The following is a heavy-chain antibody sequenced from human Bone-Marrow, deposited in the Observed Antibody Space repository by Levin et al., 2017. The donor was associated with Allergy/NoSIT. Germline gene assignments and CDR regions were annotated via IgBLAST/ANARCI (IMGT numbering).Heavy chain of an antibody. D-gene: IGHD3-16*01. J-gene: IGHJ4*02. CDR1: GFTFSTHA. CDR2: INAGGDNI. CDR3: TKLWASATGD. Sequence: SCTASGFTFSTHAMNWVRQAAGKGLEWVSAINAGGDNIYYADSVKGRFTISRDNSKDTLYLQMNSLRVGDTAVYYCTKLWASATGDWGQGTLVTVSS. V-gene: IGHV3-23*01.